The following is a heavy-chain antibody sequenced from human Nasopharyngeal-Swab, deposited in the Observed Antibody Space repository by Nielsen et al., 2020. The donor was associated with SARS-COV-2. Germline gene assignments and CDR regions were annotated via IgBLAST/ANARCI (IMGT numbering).Heavy chain of an antibody. D-gene: IGHD3-22*01. CDR2: IRSKTYGGTT. V-gene: IGHV3-49*04. CDR3: TSQTYYYDSSETLYYYYMDV. J-gene: IGHJ6*03. Sequence: GESLKISCTASRFTFGDYAMNWVRQAPGKGLEWVGFIRSKTYGGTTEYAASVKGRFTISRDDSKSIAYLQMNSLKTEDTAVYYCTSQTYYYDSSETLYYYYMDVWGKGTTVTVSS. CDR1: RFTFGDYA.